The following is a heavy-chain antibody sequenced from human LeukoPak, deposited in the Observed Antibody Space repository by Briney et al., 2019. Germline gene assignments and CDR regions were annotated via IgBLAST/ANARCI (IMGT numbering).Heavy chain of an antibody. V-gene: IGHV3-30*04. D-gene: IGHD3-16*02. CDR1: GFTFSRFA. Sequence: PGGSLRLSCAASGFTFSRFALHWVCQSPGKGLEWVALISTDGSRTYYADSLRGRFTPSRDNSNSTLYLQMSGLTPQDTAIYYCARPGAGSFNLGSYHAWGQGTLDTVSS. J-gene: IGHJ1*01. CDR3: ARPGAGSFNLGSYHA. CDR2: ISTDGSRT.